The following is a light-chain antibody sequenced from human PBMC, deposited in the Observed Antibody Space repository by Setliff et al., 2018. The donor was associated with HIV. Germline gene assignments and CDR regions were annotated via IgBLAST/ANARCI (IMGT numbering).Light chain of an antibody. CDR1: SSDIGSSNF. CDR3: SSDSINNLYV. Sequence: QSALTQPASVSGSPGQSITISCPGTSSDIGSSNFVSWYQQHPGKAPKVMIYNVDKRPSGVSNRFSGSKSGNTASLTISGLQTEDEADDYCSSDSINNLYVFATGTKVTVL. V-gene: IGLV2-14*03. J-gene: IGLJ1*01. CDR2: NVD.